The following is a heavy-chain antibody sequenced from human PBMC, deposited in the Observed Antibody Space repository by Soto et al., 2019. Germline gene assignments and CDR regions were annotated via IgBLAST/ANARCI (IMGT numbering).Heavy chain of an antibody. CDR1: WFTFSSYS. Sequence: GSLRLSCAASWFTFSSYSMNWVRQAPGKGLEWVSSISSSSSYIYYADSVKGRFTISRDNAKNSLYLQMNSLRAEDTAVYYCARDVYRSSWSYLDYWGQGTLVTVSS. V-gene: IGHV3-21*01. J-gene: IGHJ4*02. CDR2: ISSSSSYI. CDR3: ARDVYRSSWSYLDY. D-gene: IGHD6-13*01.